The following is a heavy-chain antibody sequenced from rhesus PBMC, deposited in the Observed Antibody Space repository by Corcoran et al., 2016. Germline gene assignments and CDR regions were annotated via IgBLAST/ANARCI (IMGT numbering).Heavy chain of an antibody. J-gene: IGHJ4*01. Sequence: QVQLVQSGAEVKKPGSSVKVSCKASGYTFTDYYMHWVRQAPRQGREWIGGIKPYNGNTKFEQKFQGRVTMTRDTSTSTAYMELRSLRSEDTAVYYCAREGGYVGYCSGGVCYSFDYWGQGVLVTVSS. CDR1: GYTFTDYY. V-gene: IGHV1S2*01. CDR3: AREGGYVGYCSGGVCYSFDY. D-gene: IGHD2-8*01. CDR2: IKPYNGNT.